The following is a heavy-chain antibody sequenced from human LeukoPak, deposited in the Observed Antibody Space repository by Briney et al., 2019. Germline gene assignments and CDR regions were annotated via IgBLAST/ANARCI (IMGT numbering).Heavy chain of an antibody. CDR2: ISYDGSNK. D-gene: IGHD6-19*01. J-gene: IGHJ4*02. V-gene: IGHV3-30-3*01. CDR1: GFTFSSYA. CDR3: ARAEEGSGWYYFDY. Sequence: PGGSLRLSCAASGFTFSSYAMHWVRQAPGKGLEWVTVISYDGSNKYYADSVKGRFTISRDNSKNTLYLQMNSLRAEDTAVYYCARAEEGSGWYYFDYWGQGTLVTVSS.